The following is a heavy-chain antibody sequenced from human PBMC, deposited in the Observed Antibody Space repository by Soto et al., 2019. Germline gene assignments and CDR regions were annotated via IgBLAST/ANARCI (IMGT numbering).Heavy chain of an antibody. CDR3: ARDHSSSSWYPNWFDP. Sequence: ASVKVSCKASGYTFTSYAMHWVRQAPGQRLEWMGWINAGNGNTKYPQKFQGRVAITRDTSASTAYMELSSLRSEDTAVYYCARDHSSSSWYPNWFDPWGQGTLVTVSS. D-gene: IGHD6-13*01. J-gene: IGHJ5*02. CDR2: INAGNGNT. CDR1: GYTFTSYA. V-gene: IGHV1-3*01.